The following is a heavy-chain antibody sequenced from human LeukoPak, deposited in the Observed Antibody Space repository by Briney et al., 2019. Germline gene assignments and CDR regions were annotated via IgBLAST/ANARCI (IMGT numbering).Heavy chain of an antibody. V-gene: IGHV3-23*01. CDR1: GFTFSSYW. D-gene: IGHD5-18*01. CDR3: ATYRQVMLPFEA. J-gene: IGHJ5*02. Sequence: PGGSLRLSCAASGFTFSSYWMTWVRQPPGKGLEWVSSTFQGGGEIHYADSVRGRFTISRDNSRSTLFLQMNSLRGEDTAIYYCATYRQVMLPFEAWGRGTLVTVSS. CDR2: TFQGGGEI.